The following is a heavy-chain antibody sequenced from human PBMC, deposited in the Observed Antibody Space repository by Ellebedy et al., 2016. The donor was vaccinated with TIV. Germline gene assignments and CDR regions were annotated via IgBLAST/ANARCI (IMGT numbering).Heavy chain of an antibody. J-gene: IGHJ4*02. V-gene: IGHV6-1*01. CDR3: ARYNSIWKTFDY. Sequence: SQTLSLTCAISGDSVSSDRDTRNWIRQSPSRGLEWLGRTYYRSKWYNDYAVSVKSRISVNPDTSKNQFSLQLNFVTPEDTAVYYCARYNSIWKTFDYWGQGTLVTVSS. D-gene: IGHD6-13*01. CDR1: GDSVSSDRDT. CDR2: TYYRSKWYN.